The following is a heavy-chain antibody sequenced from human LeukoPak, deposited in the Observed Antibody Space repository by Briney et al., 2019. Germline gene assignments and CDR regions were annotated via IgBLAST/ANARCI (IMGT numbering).Heavy chain of an antibody. D-gene: IGHD6-19*01. J-gene: IGHJ5*02. CDR1: GGYISSSNYY. Sequence: SETLSLTCTVSGGYISSSNYYWVWIRQPPGKGLEWVASIFYSGSTYFNPSLKSRVTILVDTSKNQFSLKLSSVTAADTAVYYCARVGSSGWYARGRGYNWFDPWGQGTLVTVSS. CDR2: IFYSGST. CDR3: ARVGSSGWYARGRGYNWFDP. V-gene: IGHV4-39*07.